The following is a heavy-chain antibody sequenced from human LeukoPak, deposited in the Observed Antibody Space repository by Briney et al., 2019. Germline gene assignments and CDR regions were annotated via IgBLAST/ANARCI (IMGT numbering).Heavy chain of an antibody. V-gene: IGHV4-59*01. J-gene: IGHJ6*03. CDR3: ARADSSSSYYYYYMDV. D-gene: IGHD6-6*01. CDR1: GGFISSYY. Sequence: SETLSLTCTVFGGFISSYYWSWIRQPPGKGLEWIGYIYYSGSTNYNPSLKSRVTISVDTSKNQFSLKLSSVTAADTAVYYCARADSSSSYYYYYMDVWGKGTTVTVSS. CDR2: IYYSGST.